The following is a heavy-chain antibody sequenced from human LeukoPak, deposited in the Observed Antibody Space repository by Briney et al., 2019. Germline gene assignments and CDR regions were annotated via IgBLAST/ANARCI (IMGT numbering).Heavy chain of an antibody. Sequence: ASVKVSCKASGYIFSDNFVHWVRQAPGQGLEYIGWRSPKSGDTNFSQRFKGRISMTSHTSIRTAYLEMRKLRSADTAVYFCARGKDDSTGHYDAFDIWGHGTMVTVSS. V-gene: IGHV1-2*02. CDR1: GYIFSDNF. J-gene: IGHJ3*02. D-gene: IGHD3-22*01. CDR2: RSPKSGDT. CDR3: ARGKDDSTGHYDAFDI.